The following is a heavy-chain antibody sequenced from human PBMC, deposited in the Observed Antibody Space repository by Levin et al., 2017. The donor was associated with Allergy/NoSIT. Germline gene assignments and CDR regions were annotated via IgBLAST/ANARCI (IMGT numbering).Heavy chain of an antibody. CDR2: ISAYNGNT. Sequence: ASVKVSCKASGYTFTSYGISWVRQAPGQGLEWMGWISAYNGNTNYAQKLQGRVTMTTDTSTSTAYMELRSLRSDDTAVYYCARDNFRGYSYGLGYWGQGTLVTVSS. CDR1: GYTFTSYG. D-gene: IGHD5-18*01. CDR3: ARDNFRGYSYGLGY. V-gene: IGHV1-18*01. J-gene: IGHJ4*02.